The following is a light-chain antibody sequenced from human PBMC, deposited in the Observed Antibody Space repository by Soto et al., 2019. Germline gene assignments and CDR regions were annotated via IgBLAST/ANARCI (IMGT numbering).Light chain of an antibody. J-gene: IGKJ5*01. V-gene: IGKV3D-20*02. CDR3: QQRSNWQVT. CDR2: GAS. Sequence: EIVLTQSPGTLSLSPEERATLSCRASQSISSSYLAWYQQKPGQAPRLLIYGASSRATGIPARFSGSGSGTDFTLTISSLEPEDFAVYYCQQRSNWQVTFGQGTRLEIK. CDR1: QSISSSY.